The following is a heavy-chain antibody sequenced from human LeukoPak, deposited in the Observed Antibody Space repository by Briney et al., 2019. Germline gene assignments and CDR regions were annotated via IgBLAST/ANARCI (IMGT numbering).Heavy chain of an antibody. V-gene: IGHV1-18*01. CDR3: ARDWEDTVTTGWPPFDY. J-gene: IGHJ4*02. Sequence: ASVKVSCKASGYTFTSYGISWVRQAPGQGLEWMGWISAYNGNTNYAQKLQGRVTMTTDTSTSTAYMELRSLRSDDTAVYYCARDWEDTVTTGWPPFDYWGQGTLVTVSS. CDR2: ISAYNGNT. CDR1: GYTFTSYG. D-gene: IGHD4-17*01.